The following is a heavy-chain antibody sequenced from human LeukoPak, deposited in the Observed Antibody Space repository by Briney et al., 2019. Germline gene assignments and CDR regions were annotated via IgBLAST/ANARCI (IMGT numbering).Heavy chain of an antibody. CDR1: GGSISSYY. CDR2: IYYSGST. Sequence: SETLSLTCTVSGGSISSYYWSWIRQPPGKGLEWIGYIYYSGSTNYNPSLKSRVTISVDTSKNQFSLKLSSATAADTAVYYCARDDRDWGQGTLVTVSS. J-gene: IGHJ4*02. V-gene: IGHV4-59*01. CDR3: ARDDRD.